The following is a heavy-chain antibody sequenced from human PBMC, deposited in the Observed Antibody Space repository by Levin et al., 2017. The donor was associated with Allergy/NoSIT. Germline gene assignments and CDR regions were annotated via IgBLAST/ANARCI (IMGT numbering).Heavy chain of an antibody. CDR2: INPNSGVT. D-gene: IGHD2-15*01. CDR3: ARSGGGRRGDWFDP. V-gene: IGHV1-2*02. Sequence: GESLKISCRASGYTFTYYYMHWVRQAPGQGLEWMGWINPNSGVTNYAQKLQGRVTMTWDTSISTAHMELSRLTSDDTAVYYCARSGGGRRGDWFDPWGQGTLVTVSS. CDR1: GYTFTYYY. J-gene: IGHJ5*02.